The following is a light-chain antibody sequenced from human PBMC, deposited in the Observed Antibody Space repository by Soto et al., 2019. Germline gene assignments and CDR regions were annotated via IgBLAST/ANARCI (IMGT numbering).Light chain of an antibody. J-gene: IGKJ5*01. Sequence: TQSPSTLPSSPGERPTHSCWASQSVSSSYVAWYQHKPGLAPRLLIHDTSSRAIGIPDRFSGSKSGTNFTLTISRMEPEDVGMYYCQQYGSSPITFGQGTRLEIK. CDR3: QQYGSSPIT. V-gene: IGKV3D-20*01. CDR1: QSVSSSY. CDR2: DTS.